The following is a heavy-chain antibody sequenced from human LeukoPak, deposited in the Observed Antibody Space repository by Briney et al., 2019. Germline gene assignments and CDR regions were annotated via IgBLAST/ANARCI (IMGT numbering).Heavy chain of an antibody. J-gene: IGHJ3*02. CDR3: ARGALRQQADKGGAFDI. D-gene: IGHD3-16*01. Sequence: ASVKISCKASGYTFIDYYMHWVQQAPGKGLEWMGLVDPEDGETIYAEKFQGRVTITADTSTDTAYMELSSLRPEDTAVNYCARGALRQQADKGGAFDIWGQGTMVTVSS. V-gene: IGHV1-69-2*01. CDR2: VDPEDGET. CDR1: GYTFIDYY.